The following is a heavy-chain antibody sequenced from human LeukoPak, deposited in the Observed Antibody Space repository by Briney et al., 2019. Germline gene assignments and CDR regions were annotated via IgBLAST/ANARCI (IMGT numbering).Heavy chain of an antibody. CDR2: INPNSGGT. J-gene: IGHJ5*02. CDR1: GYTFTGYY. Sequence: ASVKVSCKASGYTFTGYYMHCVRQAPGQGLEWMGWINPNSGGTNYAQKFQGRVTMTRDTSISTTYMELSRLRSDDTAVYYCAREVAKKYSSTRGGFDPWGQGTLVTVSS. CDR3: AREVAKKYSSTRGGFDP. D-gene: IGHD6-13*01. V-gene: IGHV1-2*02.